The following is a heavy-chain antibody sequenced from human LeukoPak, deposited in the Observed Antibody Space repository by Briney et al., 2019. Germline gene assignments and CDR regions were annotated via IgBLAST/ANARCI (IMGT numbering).Heavy chain of an antibody. CDR2: ISSSSSII. D-gene: IGHD3-3*01. Sequence: GGSLRLSCAASGFTFSSFSMNWVRQAPGKGLEWVSYISSSSSIIHYADSVKGRFTISRDNAKNSLYLQMNSLRAEDTAVYYCARDYDFWSGYYTGIFDYWGQGTLVTVSS. CDR3: ARDYDFWSGYYTGIFDY. CDR1: GFTFSSFS. V-gene: IGHV3-48*01. J-gene: IGHJ4*02.